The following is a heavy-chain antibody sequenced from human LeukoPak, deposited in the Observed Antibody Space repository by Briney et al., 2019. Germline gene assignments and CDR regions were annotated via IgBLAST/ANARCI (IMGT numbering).Heavy chain of an antibody. V-gene: IGHV3-7*01. D-gene: IGHD3-9*01. CDR2: IKYDGSEK. CDR3: ARDPYDTDDIYSAAFDI. CDR1: GFSFSASW. J-gene: IGHJ3*02. Sequence: GGSLRLSCAASGFSFSASWMTWVRQAPGKGLEWVANIKYDGSEKQYMGTVRGRFTVSRDNAKNSLYLQMDSLRAEDTAVYYCARDPYDTDDIYSAAFDIWGQGTMVTVSS.